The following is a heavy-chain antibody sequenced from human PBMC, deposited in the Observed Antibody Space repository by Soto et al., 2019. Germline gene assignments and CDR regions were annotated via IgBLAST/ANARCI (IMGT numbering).Heavy chain of an antibody. CDR1: GFTFSFYG. Sequence: QVQLVESGGGVVQPGTSLRLSCAASGFTFSFYGMHWVRQAPGKGLEWVAVIWFDGNIKNYADSVKGRFTISRDNFXNTLYLQMNSLRAEDTAVYYWARWGGSATVPYCDYWGQGALVTVSS. J-gene: IGHJ4*02. CDR3: ARWGGSATVPYCDY. CDR2: IWFDGNIK. V-gene: IGHV3-33*01. D-gene: IGHD4-4*01.